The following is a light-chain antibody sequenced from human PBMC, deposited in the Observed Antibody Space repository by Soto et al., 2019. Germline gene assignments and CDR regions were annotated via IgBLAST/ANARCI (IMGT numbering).Light chain of an antibody. CDR1: QSISSY. J-gene: IGKJ1*01. CDR2: AAS. Sequence: DIQMTQSPSSLSASVGDRVTITCRASQSISSYLNWYQQKPGKAPKLLIYAASSLQSGVPSRFSGSGSGTDFTLTISSLQPEDFATYYYQQSYSTLWTFGQGTKV. V-gene: IGKV1-39*01. CDR3: QQSYSTLWT.